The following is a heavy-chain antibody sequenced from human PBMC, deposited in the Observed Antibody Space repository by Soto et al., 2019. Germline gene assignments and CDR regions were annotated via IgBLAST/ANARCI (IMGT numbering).Heavy chain of an antibody. J-gene: IGHJ4*02. CDR3: GREYCRGGRCYSPDY. V-gene: IGHV1-18*01. Sequence: QVQLVQSGAEVKPPGASVKVSCKASGYTFTTFGISWVRQAPGQGLEWMGWTSTNNGDTYYAPRFQGRVTVTKDTSTRTASMELRSLGSDDTAVYYCGREYCRGGRCYSPDYWGQGTLVTVSS. D-gene: IGHD2-15*01. CDR2: TSTNNGDT. CDR1: GYTFTTFG.